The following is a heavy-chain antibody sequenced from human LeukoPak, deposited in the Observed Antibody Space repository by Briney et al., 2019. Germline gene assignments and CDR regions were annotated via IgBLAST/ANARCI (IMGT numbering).Heavy chain of an antibody. Sequence: GGSLRLSCAASGFTFDDYAMHWVRHAPGKGLEWVSLISGDGGSTYYADSVKGRFTISRDNSKNSLYLQMNSLRTEDTALYYCAKDGSPYDILTGYSYPLFDYWGQGTLVTVSS. D-gene: IGHD3-9*01. V-gene: IGHV3-43*02. J-gene: IGHJ4*02. CDR3: AKDGSPYDILTGYSYPLFDY. CDR2: ISGDGGST. CDR1: GFTFDDYA.